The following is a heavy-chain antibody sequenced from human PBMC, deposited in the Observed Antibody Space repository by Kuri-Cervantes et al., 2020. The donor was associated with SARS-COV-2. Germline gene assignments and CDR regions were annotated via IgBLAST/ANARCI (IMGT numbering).Heavy chain of an antibody. D-gene: IGHD3-3*01. J-gene: IGHJ6*03. Sequence: GESLKISCAASGFTFSSYAMHWVRQAPGKGLEWVAVISYDGSNKYYADSVKGRFTISRDNSKNTLYLQMNSLRAEDTAVCYCARDFDDLYYYYYMDVWGKGTTVTVSS. CDR1: GFTFSSYA. CDR2: ISYDGSNK. CDR3: ARDFDDLYYYYYMDV. V-gene: IGHV3-30-3*01.